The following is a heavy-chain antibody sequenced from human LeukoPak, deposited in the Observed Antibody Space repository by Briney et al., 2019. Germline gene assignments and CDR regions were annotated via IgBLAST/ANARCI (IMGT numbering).Heavy chain of an antibody. CDR1: GGTFSSYA. J-gene: IGHJ4*02. CDR2: IIPILGIA. Sequence: SVKVSCKASGGTFSSYAISWVRQAPGQGLEWMGRIIPILGIANYVQKFQGRVTITADKSTSTAYMELSSLRSEDTAVYYCARVTVVMAAIDYWGQGTLVTVSS. CDR3: ARVTVVMAAIDY. D-gene: IGHD1-14*01. V-gene: IGHV1-69*04.